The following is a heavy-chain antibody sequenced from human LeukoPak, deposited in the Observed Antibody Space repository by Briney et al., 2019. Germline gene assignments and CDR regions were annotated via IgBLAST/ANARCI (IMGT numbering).Heavy chain of an antibody. CDR2: IYDSGST. Sequence: PSETLSLTCTVSGGSISSYYWSWIRQPPGKGLEWIGYIYDSGSTNYNPSLKSRVTTSVDTSKNQFSLKLSSVTAADTAVYYCARHVPNRYCSSTSCPFDLWGRGTLVTVSS. CDR3: ARHVPNRYCSSTSCPFDL. V-gene: IGHV4-59*08. J-gene: IGHJ2*01. D-gene: IGHD2-2*01. CDR1: GGSISSYY.